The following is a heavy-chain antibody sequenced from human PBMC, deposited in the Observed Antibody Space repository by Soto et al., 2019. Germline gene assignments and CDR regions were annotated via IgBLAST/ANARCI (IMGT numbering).Heavy chain of an antibody. J-gene: IGHJ4*02. Sequence: ASVKVSCKASGYTFTSYDINWVRQATGQGLGWMGWMNPNSGNTAYAQKFQGRVTMTRNTSISTAYMELSSLRSEDTAVYYCARGKRSYLSYVEYWGQGTPVTVSS. D-gene: IGHD3-10*01. V-gene: IGHV1-8*01. CDR1: GYTFTSYD. CDR3: ARGKRSYLSYVEY. CDR2: MNPNSGNT.